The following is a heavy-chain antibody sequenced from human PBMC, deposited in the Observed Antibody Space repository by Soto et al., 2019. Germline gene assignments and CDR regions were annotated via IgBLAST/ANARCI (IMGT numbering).Heavy chain of an antibody. CDR1: GFTFSSYG. CDR2: IWYDGSNK. CDR3: ARDRVRGGGQLLVRLAY. Sequence: QVQLVESGGGVVQPGRSLRLACAESGFTFSSYGMHWVHQAPGKGLEWVAGIWYDGSNKYYADSVKGRFTISKDNSKNTLYLQMESLRAEDTAVYYCARDRVRGGGQLLVRLAYCGPGALGTGSS. D-gene: IGHD6-13*01. J-gene: IGHJ4*02. V-gene: IGHV3-33*01.